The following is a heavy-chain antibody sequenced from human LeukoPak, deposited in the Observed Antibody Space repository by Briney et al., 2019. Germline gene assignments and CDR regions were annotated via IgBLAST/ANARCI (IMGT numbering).Heavy chain of an antibody. CDR2: ISSGSSFI. Sequence: GGSLRLSCAASGFTFSNYNMNWVRLAPGKGLEWVWSISSGSSFIYYLDSVKGRFTISRDNDKNSLYLQMNSLRAEDTAVYYCAVSLYNYDSSGYYFFDNWGQGTLVTVSS. CDR1: GFTFSNYN. J-gene: IGHJ4*02. D-gene: IGHD3-22*01. V-gene: IGHV3-21*01. CDR3: AVSLYNYDSSGYYFFDN.